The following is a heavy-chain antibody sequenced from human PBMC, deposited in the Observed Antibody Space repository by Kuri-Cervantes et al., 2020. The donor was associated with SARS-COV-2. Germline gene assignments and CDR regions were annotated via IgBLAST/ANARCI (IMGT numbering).Heavy chain of an antibody. CDR2: IYYSGST. V-gene: IGHV4-39*02. CDR3: ARERVYCSSTSCYSYYYYGMDV. Sequence: SETLSLTCTVSGGSISSYYWGWIRQPPGKGLEWIGSIYYSGSTYYNPSLKSRVTISVDTSKNQFSLKLSSVTAADTAVYYCARERVYCSSTSCYSYYYYGMDVWGQGTMVTVSS. D-gene: IGHD2-2*02. CDR1: GGSISSYY. J-gene: IGHJ6*02.